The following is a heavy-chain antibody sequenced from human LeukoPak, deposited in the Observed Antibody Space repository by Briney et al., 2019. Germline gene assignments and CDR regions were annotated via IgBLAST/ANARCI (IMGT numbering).Heavy chain of an antibody. V-gene: IGHV3-11*06. CDR2: ISSSSSYT. J-gene: IGHJ3*02. D-gene: IGHD2/OR15-2a*01. CDR3: LPLLSRPYVEDGFDI. Sequence: NPGGSLRLSCTASGFTISDYYMSWIRQAPGKGLEWVSYISSSSSYTKYADSVKGRFTISRDNARNSLYLQMNSLRAEDTAVYYCLPLLSRPYVEDGFDIWGQGTMVTVSS. CDR1: GFTISDYY.